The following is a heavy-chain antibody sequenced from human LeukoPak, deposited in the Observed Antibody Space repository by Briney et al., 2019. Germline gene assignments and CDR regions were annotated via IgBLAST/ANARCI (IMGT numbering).Heavy chain of an antibody. J-gene: IGHJ4*02. CDR1: GFTFSRYT. CDR3: ARADTTSSHFDY. CDR2: ISSRSSYI. D-gene: IGHD6-6*01. V-gene: IGHV3-21*01. Sequence: PGGSLRLSCAAPGFTFSRYTMNWVRQAPGKGLEWVSSISSRSSYIYYADSLKGRFTISRDNAKNSLYLQMNSLRAEDTAVYYCARADTTSSHFDYWGQGTLVTVSS.